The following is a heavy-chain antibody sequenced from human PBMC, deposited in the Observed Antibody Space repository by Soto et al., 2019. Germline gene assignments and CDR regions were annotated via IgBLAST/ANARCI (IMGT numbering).Heavy chain of an antibody. V-gene: IGHV2-5*02. CDR2: IYWDDDK. CDR3: AHRVLRTVFGLVTTTAIYFDF. CDR1: GFSLTTSGVG. D-gene: IGHD3-3*01. Sequence: QITLNESGPTQVNPRQTLTLTCTFSGFSLTTSGVGVGWIRQSPGKAPEWLALIYWDDDKRYSPSLKSRLTTTKDTSKNQVVLTMADLDPADTATYSCAHRVLRTVFGLVTTTAIYFDFWGQGTPVAVSS. J-gene: IGHJ4*02.